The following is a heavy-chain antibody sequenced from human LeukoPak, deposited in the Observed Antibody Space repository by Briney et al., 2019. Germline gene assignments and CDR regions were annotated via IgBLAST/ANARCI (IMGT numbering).Heavy chain of an antibody. CDR2: ISSSGTTI. CDR3: ARGGYCSSSICYSLNAFDI. Sequence: PGGSLRLSCAASGFTFSSYEMNWVRQAPGKGLEWVSYISSSGTTIYYADSVKGRFTISRDNAKNSLYLQMNSLRAGDTAVYYCARGGYCSSSICYSLNAFDIWGQGTMFTVSS. J-gene: IGHJ3*02. CDR1: GFTFSSYE. D-gene: IGHD2-2*01. V-gene: IGHV3-48*03.